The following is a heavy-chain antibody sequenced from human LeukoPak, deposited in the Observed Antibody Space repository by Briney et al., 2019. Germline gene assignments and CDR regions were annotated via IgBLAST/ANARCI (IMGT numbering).Heavy chain of an antibody. D-gene: IGHD3-10*01. CDR2: ISSSSSYI. CDR3: ARDRAYGSGSYQY. J-gene: IGHJ4*02. Sequence: GGSLRLSCAASGFTFSSYEMNWVRQAPGKGLEWVSSISSSSSYIYYADSVKGRFTISRDNAKNSLYLQMNSLRAEDTAVYYCARDRAYGSGSYQYWGQGTLVTVSS. V-gene: IGHV3-21*01. CDR1: GFTFSSYE.